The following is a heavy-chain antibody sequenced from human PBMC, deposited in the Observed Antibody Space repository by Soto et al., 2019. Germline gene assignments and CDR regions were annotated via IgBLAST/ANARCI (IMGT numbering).Heavy chain of an antibody. D-gene: IGHD6-19*01. CDR1: GGTFSSYA. Sequence: QVQLVQSGAEVKKPGSSVKVSCKASGGTFSSYAISWVRQAPGQGLEWMGGIIPIFGTANYAQKFQGRVTITADESTSTAYMELSSLRSEDTVVYYCARCPLGLAPYYYYGMDVWGQGTTVTVSS. V-gene: IGHV1-69*01. CDR3: ARCPLGLAPYYYYGMDV. J-gene: IGHJ6*02. CDR2: IIPIFGTA.